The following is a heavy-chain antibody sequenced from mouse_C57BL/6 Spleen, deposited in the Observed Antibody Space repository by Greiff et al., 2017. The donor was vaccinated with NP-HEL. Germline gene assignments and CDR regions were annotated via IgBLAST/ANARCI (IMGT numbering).Heavy chain of an antibody. CDR2: INPNNGGT. CDR1: GYTFTDYN. Sequence: EVKLQESGPELVKPGASVKMSCKASGYTFTDYNMHWVKQSHGKSLEWIGYINPNNGGTSYNQKFKGKATLTVNKSSSTAYMELRSLTSEDSAVYYCARSGGGYCDYWGQGTTLTVSS. J-gene: IGHJ2*01. CDR3: ARSGGGYCDY. V-gene: IGHV1-22*01. D-gene: IGHD1-1*02.